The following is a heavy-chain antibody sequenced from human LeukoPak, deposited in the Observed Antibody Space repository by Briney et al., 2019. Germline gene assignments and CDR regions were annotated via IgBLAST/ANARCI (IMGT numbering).Heavy chain of an antibody. CDR2: ISGSGFST. J-gene: IGHJ4*02. D-gene: IGHD3-22*01. CDR3: AKDRRITMM. Sequence: GGSLRLSCAASGFTFSSYDMSWVRQAPGKGLEWVSSISGSGFSTYYADSVKGRFTISRDNSKNTVYLQMNSLRVEDTALYYCAKDRRITMMGGQGTLVTVSS. V-gene: IGHV3-23*01. CDR1: GFTFSSYD.